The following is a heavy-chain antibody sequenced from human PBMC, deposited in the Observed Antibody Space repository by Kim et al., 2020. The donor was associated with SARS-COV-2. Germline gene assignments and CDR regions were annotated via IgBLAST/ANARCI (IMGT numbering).Heavy chain of an antibody. Sequence: GGSLRLSCAASGFTFSSYAMHWVRQAPGKGLEWVAVISYDGSNKYYADSVKGRFTISRDNSKNTLYLQMNSLRAEDTAVYYCARDQDFDYWGQGTLVTVS. J-gene: IGHJ4*02. CDR3: ARDQDFDY. CDR1: GFTFSSYA. CDR2: ISYDGSNK. V-gene: IGHV3-30-3*01.